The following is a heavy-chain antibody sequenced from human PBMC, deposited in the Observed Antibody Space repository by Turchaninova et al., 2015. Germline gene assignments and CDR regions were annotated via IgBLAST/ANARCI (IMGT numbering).Heavy chain of an antibody. V-gene: IGHV4-59*08. Sequence: QVQLQESGPGLVKPSETLSPTCTVSGDSIRGSYWSWLRHPPGKGLDWIGYIYYSGSTNYNPSLKSRVSILLDTSKNQFSLKLSSVTAADTAVYYCAKHESANWFDPWGQGTLVTVSS. CDR2: IYYSGST. CDR3: AKHESANWFDP. CDR1: GDSIRGSY. J-gene: IGHJ5*02.